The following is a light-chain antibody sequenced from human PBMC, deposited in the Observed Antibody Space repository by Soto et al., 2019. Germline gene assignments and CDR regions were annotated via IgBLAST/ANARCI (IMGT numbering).Light chain of an antibody. V-gene: IGKV3-15*01. J-gene: IGKJ2*01. CDR1: QTVASN. Sequence: EIVMTQSPASLSVSPGEGATLSCRASQTVASNLARYQQKPGQGPRLLIHGASTRATGVPARFSGSGSGTDFTLTISSLQSEDFAVYYCQQYHNWPPQYTFGQGTKLQIK. CDR3: QQYHNWPPQYT. CDR2: GAS.